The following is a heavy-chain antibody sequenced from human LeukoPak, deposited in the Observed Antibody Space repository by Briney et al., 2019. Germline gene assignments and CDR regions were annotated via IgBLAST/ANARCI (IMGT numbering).Heavy chain of an antibody. V-gene: IGHV3-23*01. J-gene: IGHJ4*02. CDR3: ASPSGVVVTAPDY. CDR1: RFTFSNYW. CDR2: ISGSGGST. D-gene: IGHD2-21*02. Sequence: GGSLRLSCGASRFTFSNYWMSWVRQAPGKGLEWVSAISGSGGSTYYADSVKGRFTISRDNSKNTLYLQMNSLRAEDTAVYYCASPSGVVVTAPDYWGQGTLVTVSS.